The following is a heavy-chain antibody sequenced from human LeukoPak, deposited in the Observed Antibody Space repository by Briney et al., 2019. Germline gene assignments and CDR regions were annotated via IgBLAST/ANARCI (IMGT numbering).Heavy chain of an antibody. CDR3: ARGSYGLRYYFDY. Sequence: PGGSLRLSCAASGFTFNDYYMSWIRQAPGKGLEWVSYISSSGSTIYYADSVKGRFTISRDNSKNSLYLQMNSLRAEDTAVYYCARGSYGLRYYFDYWGQGTLVTVSA. CDR1: GFTFNDYY. V-gene: IGHV3-11*04. CDR2: ISSSGSTI. D-gene: IGHD3-10*01. J-gene: IGHJ4*02.